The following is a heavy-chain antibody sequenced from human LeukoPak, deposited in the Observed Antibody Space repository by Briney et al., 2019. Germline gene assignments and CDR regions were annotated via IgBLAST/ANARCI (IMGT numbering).Heavy chain of an antibody. V-gene: IGHV1-69*05. CDR3: AREPVNYDFWSGNTGAFDI. J-gene: IGHJ3*02. CDR2: IIPIFGTA. CDR1: GGTFSSYA. D-gene: IGHD3-3*01. Sequence: SVKVSCKASGGTFSSYAISWVRQAPGQGLEWMGRIIPIFGTANYAQKFQGRVTITTDESTSTAYMELSSLRSEDTAVYYCAREPVNYDFWSGNTGAFDIWGQGTMATVSS.